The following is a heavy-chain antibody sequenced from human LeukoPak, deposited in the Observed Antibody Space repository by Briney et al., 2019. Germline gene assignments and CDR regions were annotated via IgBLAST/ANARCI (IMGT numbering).Heavy chain of an antibody. CDR1: GYTFTAYY. Sequence: GASVKVSCKASGYTFTAYYLHWVRQAPGQGLEWMGWINPNSGDTNYAQNFQGRVTMTRDTSISTAYMDLSRLRSDDTAVYYCARGSGPYAFDTWGQGTMVTVSS. CDR3: ARGSGPYAFDT. D-gene: IGHD3-3*01. V-gene: IGHV1-2*02. J-gene: IGHJ3*02. CDR2: INPNSGDT.